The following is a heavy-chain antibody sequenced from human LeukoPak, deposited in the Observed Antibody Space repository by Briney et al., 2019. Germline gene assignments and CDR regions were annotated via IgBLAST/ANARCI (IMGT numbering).Heavy chain of an antibody. Sequence: GGSLRLSCAASGFTFSSYAMSWVRQAPGKGLEWVSAISGSGGSTYYADSVKGRFTISRDNSKNTLYLQMHSLRADATAVYYCAKDVDTAMKTGNDYWGQGTLVTVSS. J-gene: IGHJ4*02. CDR3: AKDVDTAMKTGNDY. V-gene: IGHV3-23*01. D-gene: IGHD5-18*01. CDR1: GFTFSSYA. CDR2: ISGSGGST.